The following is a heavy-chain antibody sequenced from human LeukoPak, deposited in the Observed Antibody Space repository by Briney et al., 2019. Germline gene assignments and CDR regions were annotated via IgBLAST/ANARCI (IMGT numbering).Heavy chain of an antibody. Sequence: ASVKVSCKASGYTFTGYYMHWVRQAPGQGLEWMGWINPNSGGINYAQKFQGRVTMTRDTSISTAYMELSRLRSDDTAVYYCASTAAGATLFDYWGQGTLVTVSS. CDR2: INPNSGGI. J-gene: IGHJ4*02. CDR1: GYTFTGYY. V-gene: IGHV1-2*02. D-gene: IGHD1-26*01. CDR3: ASTAAGATLFDY.